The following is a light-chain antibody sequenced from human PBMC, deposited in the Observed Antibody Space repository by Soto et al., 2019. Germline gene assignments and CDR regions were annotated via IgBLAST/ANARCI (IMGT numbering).Light chain of an antibody. Sequence: DIVMTQSPLSLSVTPGEAASISCRCSHSLLHRNGNSYLDWYLQRPGPSPQLLISLASNRASGVPDRFSGSGSGTDFTLHISRGEAEDVGVYYCMQALQSAFTFGPGTKVDL. V-gene: IGKV2-28*01. CDR3: MQALQSAFT. CDR1: HSLLHRNGNSY. CDR2: LAS. J-gene: IGKJ3*01.